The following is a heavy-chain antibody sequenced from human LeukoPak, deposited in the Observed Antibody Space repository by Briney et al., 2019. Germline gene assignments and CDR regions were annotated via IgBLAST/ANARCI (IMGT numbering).Heavy chain of an antibody. D-gene: IGHD2-21*01. CDR1: GFTFSSYW. CDR2: INSDGSST. CDR3: ARDRLDYYYYHGMDV. J-gene: IGHJ6*02. Sequence: GGSLRLSCAASGFTFSSYWMHWVRQAPGKGLVWVSRINSDGSSTSYADSVKGRFTISRDNAKNTLYLQMNSLRAEDTAVYYCARDRLDYYYYHGMDVWGQGTTVTVSS. V-gene: IGHV3-74*01.